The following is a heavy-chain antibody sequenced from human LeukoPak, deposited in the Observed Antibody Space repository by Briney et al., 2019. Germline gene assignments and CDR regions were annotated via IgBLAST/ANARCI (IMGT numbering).Heavy chain of an antibody. CDR1: GYTFTTYG. V-gene: IGHV1-18*01. CDR3: AKDLAAGATVTLPAFDY. J-gene: IGHJ4*02. Sequence: ASVKVSCKASGYTFTTYGISWVRQGPGQGLEWMGWISAYNGGTNYAQNLQGRVTMTTDTSTNTAYMELRSLRAEDTAVYYCAKDLAAGATVTLPAFDYWGQGTLVTVSS. D-gene: IGHD1-26*01. CDR2: ISAYNGGT.